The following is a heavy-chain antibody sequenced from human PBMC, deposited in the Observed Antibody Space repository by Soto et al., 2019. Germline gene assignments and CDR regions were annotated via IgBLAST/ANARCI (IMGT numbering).Heavy chain of an antibody. CDR2: IYHSGSA. CDR3: GSGGDGYKLPY. CDR1: GDSISSGGYS. Sequence: SETLSLTCAVSGDSISSGGYSWNWIRQPPGKGLEWIGYIYHSGSAHYNPSLKSRVTLSVDRSKNQFSLRLDSVTAADTAIYFCGSGGDGYKLPYWRQGPLVTVSS. V-gene: IGHV4-30-2*01. J-gene: IGHJ1*01. D-gene: IGHD3-16*01.